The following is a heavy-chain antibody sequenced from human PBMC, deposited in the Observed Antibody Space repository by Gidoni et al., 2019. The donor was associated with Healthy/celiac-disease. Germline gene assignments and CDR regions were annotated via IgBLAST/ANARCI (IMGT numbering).Heavy chain of an antibody. CDR1: GGSISSGSYY. CDR2: IYTSGST. D-gene: IGHD2-2*01. CDR3: ASTAREGQYQLPPPDY. V-gene: IGHV4-61*02. J-gene: IGHJ4*02. Sequence: QVQLQESGPGLVKPSQTLSLTCTVSGGSISSGSYYWSWIRQPAGKGLEWIGRIYTSGSTNYNPSLKRCGTITVDTSRKQFSLKVSSVTAADTAVYYCASTAREGQYQLPPPDYWGQGTLVTVSS.